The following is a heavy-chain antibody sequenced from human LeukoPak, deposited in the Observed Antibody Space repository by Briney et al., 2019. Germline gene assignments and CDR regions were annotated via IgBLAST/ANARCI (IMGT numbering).Heavy chain of an antibody. Sequence: SETLSLTCTVSGGSISSYYWSWIRQPPGKGLEWIGYIYYSGSTNYNPSLKGRVTISVDTSKNQFSLKLSSVTAADTAVYYCARTRYYDILTGHQPFDYWGQGTLVTVSS. CDR2: IYYSGST. D-gene: IGHD3-9*01. CDR1: GGSISSYY. CDR3: ARTRYYDILTGHQPFDY. J-gene: IGHJ4*02. V-gene: IGHV4-59*01.